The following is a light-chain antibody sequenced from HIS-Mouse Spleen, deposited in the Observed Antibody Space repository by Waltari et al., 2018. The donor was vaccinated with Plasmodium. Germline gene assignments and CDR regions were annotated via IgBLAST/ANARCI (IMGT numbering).Light chain of an antibody. CDR2: DVS. Sequence: QSALTQPRSVSGSPGQSVTISCTGTSSDVGGYNYVPWYQQHPGKAPKLMIYDVSKRPSGVPDRFSGSKSGDTASLTISGLQAGDEADYYCCSYAGSYTLVFGGGTKLTVL. CDR1: SSDVGGYNY. J-gene: IGLJ2*01. V-gene: IGLV2-11*01. CDR3: CSYAGSYTLV.